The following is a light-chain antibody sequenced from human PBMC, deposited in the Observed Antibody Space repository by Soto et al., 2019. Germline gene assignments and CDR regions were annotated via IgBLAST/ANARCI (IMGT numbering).Light chain of an antibody. CDR1: QSVSSSY. V-gene: IGKV3-20*01. CDR2: GAS. Sequence: EIVLTQSPGTLSLSPGERATLSCRASQSVSSSYLAWYQQKPGQAPRLLIYGASSRATGIPDRFNGSGSGTDFPLTISRVEPEDFAVYYCQQYGSSPWTFGQGTQVAIK. CDR3: QQYGSSPWT. J-gene: IGKJ1*01.